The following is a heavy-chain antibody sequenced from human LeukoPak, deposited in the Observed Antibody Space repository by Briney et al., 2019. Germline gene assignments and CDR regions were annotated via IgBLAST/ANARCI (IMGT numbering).Heavy chain of an antibody. D-gene: IGHD5-12*01. V-gene: IGHV3-64D*09. J-gene: IGHJ6*02. CDR2: ISSNGGST. CDR1: GFIFSNYA. CDR3: VKDSGGLPIYGMDV. Sequence: GGSLRLSCIASGFIFSNYAMHWVRQAPGKGLDYVSAISSNGGSTYYADSVEGRFTISRDNSKNTLHLQMSSLRPEDTAVYYCVKDSGGLPIYGMDVWGQGTTVTVSS.